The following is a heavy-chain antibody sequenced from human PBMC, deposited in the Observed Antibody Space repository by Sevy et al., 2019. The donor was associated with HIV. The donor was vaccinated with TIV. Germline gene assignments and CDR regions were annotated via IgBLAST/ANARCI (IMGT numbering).Heavy chain of an antibody. CDR1: GFTFSSYG. J-gene: IGHJ4*02. D-gene: IGHD3-22*01. CDR2: ISYDGSNK. V-gene: IGHV3-30*18. CDR3: AKDKAYYYDSSGYPCFDY. Sequence: GGSLRLSCAASGFTFSSYGMHWVRQAPGKGLEWVAVISYDGSNKYYADSVKGRFTISRENSKNTLYLQMNSLRAEDTAVYYCAKDKAYYYDSSGYPCFDYWGQGTLVTVSS.